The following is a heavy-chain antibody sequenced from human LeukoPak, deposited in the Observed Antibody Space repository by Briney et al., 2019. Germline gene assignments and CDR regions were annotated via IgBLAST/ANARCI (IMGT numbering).Heavy chain of an antibody. CDR1: GGSISSYY. CDR3: ARRDSSGFFDY. Sequence: SETLSLTCTVSGGSISSYYWSWIRQPPGKGLEWIGYIYYSGSTNYNPSLKSRVTISVDTSKNQFSLKLSSVTAADTAVYYCARRDSSGFFDYWGQGTLVTVSS. CDR2: IYYSGST. V-gene: IGHV4-59*08. D-gene: IGHD6-19*01. J-gene: IGHJ4*02.